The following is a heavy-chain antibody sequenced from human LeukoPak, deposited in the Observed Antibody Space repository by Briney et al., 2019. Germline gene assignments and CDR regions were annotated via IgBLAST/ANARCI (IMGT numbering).Heavy chain of an antibody. D-gene: IGHD3-22*01. Sequence: ETLSLTCTVSGGSISSSSYYWGWIRQPPGKGLEWIGSIYYSGSTYYNPSLKSRVTISVDTSKNQFSLKLSSVTAADTAVYYCARDFGLNDSSGYYDYWGQGTLVTVSS. V-gene: IGHV4-39*07. CDR1: GGSISSSSYY. CDR2: IYYSGST. J-gene: IGHJ4*02. CDR3: ARDFGLNDSSGYYDY.